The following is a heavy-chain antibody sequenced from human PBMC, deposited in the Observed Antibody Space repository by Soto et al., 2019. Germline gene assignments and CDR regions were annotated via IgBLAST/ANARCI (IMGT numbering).Heavy chain of an antibody. CDR3: ARGRASGSYYLLDF. V-gene: IGHV1-8*01. CDR2: INPNSGNI. D-gene: IGHD3-10*01. Sequence: ASVKVSCKASGDTFTTYDINWVRQATGHGLEWMGWINPNSGNIGYAQRFQGRVTMTRDTAIRTAYMEVSSLRSDDTAVYYCARGRASGSYYLLDFWGQGTLVTVSS. J-gene: IGHJ4*02. CDR1: GDTFTTYD.